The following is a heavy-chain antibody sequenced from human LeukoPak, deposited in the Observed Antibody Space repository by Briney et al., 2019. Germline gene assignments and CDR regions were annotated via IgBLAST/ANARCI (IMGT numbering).Heavy chain of an antibody. CDR2: IIPILGIA. D-gene: IGHD1-26*01. V-gene: IGHV1-69*02. CDR1: GGTFSSYT. Sequence: SVKVSCKASGGTFSSYTISWVRQAPGQGLEWMGRIIPILGIANYAQKFQGRVTITTDKSTSTAYMELSSLRSEDTAVYYCATTTMRGDAFDIWGQGTMVTVSS. CDR3: ATTTMRGDAFDI. J-gene: IGHJ3*02.